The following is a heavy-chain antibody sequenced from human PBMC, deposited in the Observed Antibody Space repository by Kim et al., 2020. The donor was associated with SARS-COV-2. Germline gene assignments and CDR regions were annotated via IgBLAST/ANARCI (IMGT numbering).Heavy chain of an antibody. CDR3: ARGSGNFGFDY. Sequence: TIDYADSVRGRVTIARDNAKNTRYLQMNSLRAEDLAGYYCARGSGNFGFDYWGQGVLVTVSS. CDR2: TI. J-gene: IGHJ4*02. D-gene: IGHD1-26*01. V-gene: IGHV3-74*01.